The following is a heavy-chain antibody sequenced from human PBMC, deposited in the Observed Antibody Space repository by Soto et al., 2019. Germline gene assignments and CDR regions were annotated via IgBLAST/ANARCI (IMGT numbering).Heavy chain of an antibody. D-gene: IGHD3-3*01. J-gene: IGHJ4*02. Sequence: EVQLLESGGGLVQPGGSLRLSCAASGFTFSSYAMSWVRQAPGKGLEWVSAISGSGGSTYYADSVKGRFTISRDNSKNTLYLQMNSLRAEDTAVYYCAKDSDYDFWSGTPTSYYFDYWGQGTLVTVSS. CDR2: ISGSGGST. CDR1: GFTFSSYA. CDR3: AKDSDYDFWSGTPTSYYFDY. V-gene: IGHV3-23*01.